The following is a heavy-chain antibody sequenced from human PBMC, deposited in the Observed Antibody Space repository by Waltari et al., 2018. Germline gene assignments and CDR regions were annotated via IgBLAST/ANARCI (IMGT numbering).Heavy chain of an antibody. J-gene: IGHJ3*02. V-gene: IGHV3-23*03. CDR1: AFTFSSYA. CDR2: IYSGGST. D-gene: IGHD3-3*01. CDR3: AKAPDFWSGSDAFDI. Sequence: EVQLLESGGGLVQPGVSLRLSCASSAFTFSSYAMSWFRQAPGKGLEWVSVIYSGGSTYYADSVKGRFTISRDNSKNTRYLQMNSLRAEDTAVYYCAKAPDFWSGSDAFDIWGQGTMVTISS.